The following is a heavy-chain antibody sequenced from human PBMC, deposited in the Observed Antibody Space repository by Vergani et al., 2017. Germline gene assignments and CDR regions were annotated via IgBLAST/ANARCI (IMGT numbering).Heavy chain of an antibody. D-gene: IGHD5-12*01. CDR2: INHSGST. V-gene: IGHV4-34*01. CDR3: ASKPEWLKSWFDP. Sequence: QVQLQQWGAGLLKPSETLSLTCAVYGGSFSGYYWSWIRQPPGKGLEWIGEINHSGSTNYNPALKGRGTISVDTSKSQFSLKLSSVTAADTAGYYCASKPEWLKSWFDPWGKGTLVTVAS. J-gene: IGHJ5*02. CDR1: GGSFSGYY.